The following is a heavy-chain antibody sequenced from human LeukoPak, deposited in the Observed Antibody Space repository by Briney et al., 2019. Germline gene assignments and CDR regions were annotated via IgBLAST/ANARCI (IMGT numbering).Heavy chain of an antibody. D-gene: IGHD5-12*01. J-gene: IGHJ5*02. CDR3: ARGLVRSGYSGYVTYNWFDP. Sequence: SETLSLTCAVYGGSFSGYYWSWIRQPPGKGLEWIGEINHSGSTNYNPSLKSRVTISVDTSKNQFSLKLSSATAADTAVYYCARGLVRSGYSGYVTYNWFDPWGQGTLVTVSS. V-gene: IGHV4-34*01. CDR2: INHSGST. CDR1: GGSFSGYY.